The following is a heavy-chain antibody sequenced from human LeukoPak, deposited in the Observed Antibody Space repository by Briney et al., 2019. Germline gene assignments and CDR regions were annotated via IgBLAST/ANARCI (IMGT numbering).Heavy chain of an antibody. Sequence: SETLSLTCTVPGGSISSSSYYWSWIRQPPGKGLEWIGEINHSGSTNYNPSLKSRVTISVDTSKNQFSLKLSSVTAADTAVYYCARYGKGRWLTSTRPFWYFDLWGRGTLVTVSS. V-gene: IGHV4-39*07. CDR3: ARYGKGRWLTSTRPFWYFDL. CDR2: INHSGST. D-gene: IGHD5-24*01. CDR1: GGSISSSSYY. J-gene: IGHJ2*01.